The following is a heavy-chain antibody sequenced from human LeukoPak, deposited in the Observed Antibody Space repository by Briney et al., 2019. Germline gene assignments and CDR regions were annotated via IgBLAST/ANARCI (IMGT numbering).Heavy chain of an antibody. D-gene: IGHD4-17*01. V-gene: IGHV3-21*01. CDR2: ISSSSSYI. J-gene: IGHJ4*02. Sequence: GGSLRLSCAASGFTFSSYTMNWVRQAPGKGLEWVSAISSSSSYIYYADSVKGRFTISRHNAKRSLYLQMNSLRAEDTAVYYCARDLGGYGDYGTNFDYWGQGTLVTVPS. CDR1: GFTFSSYT. CDR3: ARDLGGYGDYGTNFDY.